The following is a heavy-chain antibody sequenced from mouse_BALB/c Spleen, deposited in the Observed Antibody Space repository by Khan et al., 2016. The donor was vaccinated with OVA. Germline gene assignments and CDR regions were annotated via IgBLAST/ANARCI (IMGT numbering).Heavy chain of an antibody. J-gene: IGHJ3*01. Sequence: VRLQQSGAELVRPGALVKLSCKASGFNIKDYYMNWVKQRPEQGLEWIGWIDPENGDTIYDPKFQGKASITADTSSNTAYLHLSSLTSEDTAVYYCVRLGYGNYWFAYWGLGTLVTGSA. CDR3: VRLGYGNYWFAY. CDR2: IDPENGDT. CDR1: GFNIKDYY. V-gene: IGHV14-1*02. D-gene: IGHD2-10*02.